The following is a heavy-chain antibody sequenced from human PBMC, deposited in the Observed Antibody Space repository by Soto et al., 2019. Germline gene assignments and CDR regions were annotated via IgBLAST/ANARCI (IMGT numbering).Heavy chain of an antibody. Sequence: EVQLLESGGGLVQPRGSLRLSCAASGFTFSSYAMSWVRQAPGKGLEWVSAISGSGGSTYYADSVKGRFTISRDNSKNTLYLQMNSLRAEDTAVYYCAKDERYCSGGSCYSGAFDIWGQGTMVTVSS. J-gene: IGHJ3*02. CDR1: GFTFSSYA. V-gene: IGHV3-23*01. CDR2: ISGSGGST. CDR3: AKDERYCSGGSCYSGAFDI. D-gene: IGHD2-15*01.